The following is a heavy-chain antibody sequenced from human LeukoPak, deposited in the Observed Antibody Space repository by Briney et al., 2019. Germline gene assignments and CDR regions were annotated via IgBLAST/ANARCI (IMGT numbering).Heavy chain of an antibody. CDR3: AKAVLLWFGESSPFDY. V-gene: IGHV3-23*01. D-gene: IGHD3-10*01. J-gene: IGHJ4*02. Sequence: GGSLRLSCAASGFTFRSYAMSWVRQAPGEGLEWVSAISGSGGSTYYADSVKGRFTISRDNSKNTLFLQMNSLRAEDTALYYCAKAVLLWFGESSPFDYWGQGTLVTVSS. CDR2: ISGSGGST. CDR1: GFTFRSYA.